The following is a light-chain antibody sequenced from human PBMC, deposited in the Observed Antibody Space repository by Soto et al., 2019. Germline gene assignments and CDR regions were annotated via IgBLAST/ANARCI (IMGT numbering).Light chain of an antibody. Sequence: EIVMTQSPATLSVSPGERATLSCRASQSVSSNLAWYQQKPGQAPRLLIYGASTRATGIPARFSGSGSGTEFTLTISSLQSEEFAVYYCQQYNNWPHTFGKGTKLEIK. CDR1: QSVSSN. J-gene: IGKJ2*01. CDR2: GAS. CDR3: QQYNNWPHT. V-gene: IGKV3-15*01.